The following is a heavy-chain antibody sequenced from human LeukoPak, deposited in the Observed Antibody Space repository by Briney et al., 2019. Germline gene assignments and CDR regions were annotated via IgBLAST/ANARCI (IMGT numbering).Heavy chain of an antibody. D-gene: IGHD4-17*01. V-gene: IGHV3-66*01. CDR2: IYSGGST. CDR3: ARDDGDYNYFDY. CDR1: GFTFSSYA. J-gene: IGHJ4*02. Sequence: GGSLRLSCAASGFTFSSYAMSWVRQAPGKGLEWVSVIYSGGSTYYADSVKGRFTISRDNSKNTLYLQMNSLRAEDTAVYYCARDDGDYNYFDYWGQGTLVTVTS.